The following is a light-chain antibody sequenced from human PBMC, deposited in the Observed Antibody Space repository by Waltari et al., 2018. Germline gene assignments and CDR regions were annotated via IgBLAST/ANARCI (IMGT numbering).Light chain of an antibody. Sequence: SYEVTQSPSVSVSPVLTATIRCSADNLGDIHVSWYQQNSSQSPVLVILKNNMRPSAISERFSGSNSGSTATLTIREAQRLDEADYFCQAWHPPSGAVFGGGTRLTIL. J-gene: IGLJ2*01. CDR2: KNN. V-gene: IGLV3-1*01. CDR1: NLGDIH. CDR3: QAWHPPSGAV.